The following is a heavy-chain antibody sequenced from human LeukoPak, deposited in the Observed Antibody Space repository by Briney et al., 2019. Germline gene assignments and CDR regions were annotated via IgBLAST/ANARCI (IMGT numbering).Heavy chain of an antibody. J-gene: IGHJ4*02. Sequence: GGSLRLSCAASGFTFSSYAMSWVRQAPGKGLEWVSAISGSGGSTYYADSVKSRFTISRDNSKDTLFLQMNSLRIEDTAVYYCAKGYSSGWYRASDYWGQGTLVTVSS. CDR2: ISGSGGST. CDR3: AKGYSSGWYRASDY. V-gene: IGHV3-23*01. D-gene: IGHD6-19*01. CDR1: GFTFSSYA.